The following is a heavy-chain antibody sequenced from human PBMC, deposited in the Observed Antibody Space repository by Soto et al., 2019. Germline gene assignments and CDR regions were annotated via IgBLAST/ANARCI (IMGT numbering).Heavy chain of an antibody. CDR2: IKSKTDGGTT. D-gene: IGHD5-18*01. CDR1: GFTFSNAW. J-gene: IGHJ4*02. Sequence: EVQLVESGGGLVKPGGSLRLSCAASGFTFSNAWMNWVRQAPGKGLEWVGRIKSKTDGGTTDYAAPVKGRFTISRDDSKNTLYLQMDSLKSEDTAVYYCTTDSDTAMAFDYWGQGTLVTVSS. V-gene: IGHV3-15*07. CDR3: TTDSDTAMAFDY.